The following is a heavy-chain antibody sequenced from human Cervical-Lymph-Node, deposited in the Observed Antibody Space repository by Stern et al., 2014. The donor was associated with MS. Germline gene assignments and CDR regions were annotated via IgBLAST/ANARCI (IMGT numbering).Heavy chain of an antibody. CDR1: AFSFRDYA. CDR2: TSYDGTNR. Sequence: VQLVESGGGVVQPGRSLRLSCAASAFSFRDYAMHWVRQAPGKGLEWLAVTSYDGTNRHYADSVQGRFIISRVNSDNTLYLQLNSLRAEDTALYYCARDRLPYDAGPFDLWGQGTMVIVSS. J-gene: IGHJ3*01. CDR3: ARDRLPYDAGPFDL. V-gene: IGHV3-30-3*01. D-gene: IGHD6-25*01.